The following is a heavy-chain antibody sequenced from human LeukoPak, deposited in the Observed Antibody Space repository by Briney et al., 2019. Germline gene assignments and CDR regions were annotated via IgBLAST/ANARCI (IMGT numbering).Heavy chain of an antibody. V-gene: IGHV4-59*08. CDR3: ARYYGSGSYYRLHAFDI. Sequence: SETLSLTCTVSGGSISGYYWSWIRQPPGKGLEWIGYIYYSGSTNYNPSLKSRVTISVDTPKNQFSLKLSSVTAADTAVYYCARYYGSGSYYRLHAFDIWGQGTMVTVSS. CDR2: IYYSGST. CDR1: GGSISGYY. J-gene: IGHJ3*02. D-gene: IGHD3-10*01.